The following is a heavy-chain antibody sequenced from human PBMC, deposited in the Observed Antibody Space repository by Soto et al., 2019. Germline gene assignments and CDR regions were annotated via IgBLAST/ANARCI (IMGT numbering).Heavy chain of an antibody. Sequence: SETLSLTCAVSGGSISSGGYSWSWIRQPPGKGLEWIGYIYHSGSTYYNPSLKSRVTISVDRSKNQFSLKLSSVTAADTAVYYCARATNYDFWSGYYTSENNWFDPWGQGTLVTVSS. V-gene: IGHV4-30-2*01. CDR3: ARATNYDFWSGYYTSENNWFDP. J-gene: IGHJ5*02. D-gene: IGHD3-3*01. CDR2: IYHSGST. CDR1: GGSISSGGYS.